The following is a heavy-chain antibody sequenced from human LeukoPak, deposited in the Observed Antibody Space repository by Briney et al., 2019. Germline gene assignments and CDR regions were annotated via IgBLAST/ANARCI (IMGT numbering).Heavy chain of an antibody. CDR3: ARVEYYDILTGYDY. V-gene: IGHV1-2*02. D-gene: IGHD3-9*01. CDR2: INPNSGDT. CDR1: GYIFTGYY. Sequence: ASVEVSCKASGYIFTGYYMHWVRQAPGQGLEWMGWINPNSGDTNYAQKFQGRVTMTRDTSISTAYMELSRLRSDDTAVYYCARVEYYDILTGYDYWGQGTLVTVSS. J-gene: IGHJ4*02.